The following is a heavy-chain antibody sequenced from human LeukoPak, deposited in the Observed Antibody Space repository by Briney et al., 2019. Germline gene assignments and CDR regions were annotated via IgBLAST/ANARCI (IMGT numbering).Heavy chain of an antibody. CDR2: ISSSSSYI. CDR3: ARGAVVVPAARGDWFDP. CDR1: GFTLSSYS. Sequence: PGGSLRLSCAASGFTLSSYSMNWVRQAPGKGLEWVSSISSSSSYIYYADSVKGRFTISRDNAKNSLYLQMNSLRAEDTAVYYCARGAVVVPAARGDWFDPWGQGTLVTVSS. J-gene: IGHJ5*02. V-gene: IGHV3-21*01. D-gene: IGHD2-2*01.